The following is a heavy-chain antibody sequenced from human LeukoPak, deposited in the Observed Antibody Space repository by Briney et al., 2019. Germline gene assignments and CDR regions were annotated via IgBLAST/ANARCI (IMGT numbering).Heavy chain of an antibody. CDR1: GFTFTSYS. D-gene: IGHD3-22*01. J-gene: IGHJ4*02. CDR2: IKSKTDGGTT. V-gene: IGHV3-15*01. Sequence: TGGSLRLSCAASGFTFTSYSMSWVRQAPGKGLEWVGRIKSKTDGGTTDYAAPVKGRFTISRDDSKNTLYLQMNSLKTEDTAVYYCTTDSMHYYDSSGYYVWGQGTLVTVSS. CDR3: TTDSMHYYDSSGYYV.